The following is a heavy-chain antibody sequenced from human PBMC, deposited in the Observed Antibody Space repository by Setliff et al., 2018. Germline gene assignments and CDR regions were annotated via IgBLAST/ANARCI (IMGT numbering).Heavy chain of an antibody. Sequence: SETLSLTCTVYGGSFSDYYWGWIRQSPGKRPEWIAEINQSGNTNYNPSLNSRVSVSVDTPTNQFSLKVFSVTAADTAVYYCGFWSGYYKNDYWGQGTLVTVSS. V-gene: IGHV4-34*01. J-gene: IGHJ4*01. CDR3: GFWSGYYKNDY. CDR2: INQSGNT. CDR1: GGSFSDYY. D-gene: IGHD3-3*01.